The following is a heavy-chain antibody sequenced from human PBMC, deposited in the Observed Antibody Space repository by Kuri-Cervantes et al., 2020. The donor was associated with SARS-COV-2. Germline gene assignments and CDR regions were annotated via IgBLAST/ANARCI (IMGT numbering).Heavy chain of an antibody. V-gene: IGHV3-30-3*01. D-gene: IGHD1-26*01. CDR1: GFTFSSYA. CDR3: ARDRIVGGSYYLPALFDY. CDR2: ISYDGSNK. Sequence: GGSLRLSCAASGFTFSSYAMHWVRQAPGKGLEWVAVISYDGSNKYYADSVKGRFTISRDNSKNTLYLQMNSLRAEDTAVYYCARDRIVGGSYYLPALFDYWGQGTLVTVSS. J-gene: IGHJ4*02.